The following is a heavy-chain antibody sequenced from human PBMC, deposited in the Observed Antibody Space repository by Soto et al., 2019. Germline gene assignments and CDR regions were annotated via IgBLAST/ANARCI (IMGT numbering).Heavy chain of an antibody. Sequence: EVQLVESGGGLVQPGGSLKLSCAASGFTFSGSAMHWVRQASGKGLEWVGRIRSKANRYATAYAASVKGRFTIYRDDTKNTAYLQMNGLNTEDTAVYYCTRLIRTMITFGGGIGDCGQGPLVTVSS. CDR2: IRSKANRYAT. CDR1: GFTFSGSA. J-gene: IGHJ4*02. D-gene: IGHD3-16*02. V-gene: IGHV3-73*01. CDR3: TRLIRTMITFGGGIGD.